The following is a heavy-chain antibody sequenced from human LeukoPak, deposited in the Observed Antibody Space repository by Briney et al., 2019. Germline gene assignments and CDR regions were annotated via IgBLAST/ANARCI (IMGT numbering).Heavy chain of an antibody. D-gene: IGHD2-15*01. CDR1: GGSISSYY. V-gene: IGHV4-59*01. J-gene: IGHJ1*01. Sequence: SETLSLTCTVAGGSISSYYWSWIRQPPGKGLEWIGYIYYSGSTNYNPSLKSRVTISVDTSKNQFSRKLSSVTAADTAVYYCASAEYSYCSGGSCHPGHFQHWGQGTLVTVSS. CDR2: IYYSGST. CDR3: ASAEYSYCSGGSCHPGHFQH.